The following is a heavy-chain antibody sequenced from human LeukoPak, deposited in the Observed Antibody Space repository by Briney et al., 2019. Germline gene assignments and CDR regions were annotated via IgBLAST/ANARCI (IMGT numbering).Heavy chain of an antibody. CDR3: VLGGLRYFDY. CDR1: GFSFSTFE. Sequence: GGSLRLSCAASGFSFSTFELNWVRQAPGKGLEWVSFISPGSSDKKYADSVRGRFTISRDNAKNSLYLQMTSLRAEDTATYYCVLGGLRYFDYWGQGTLVTVSS. J-gene: IGHJ4*02. V-gene: IGHV3-48*03. CDR2: ISPGSSDK. D-gene: IGHD3-16*01.